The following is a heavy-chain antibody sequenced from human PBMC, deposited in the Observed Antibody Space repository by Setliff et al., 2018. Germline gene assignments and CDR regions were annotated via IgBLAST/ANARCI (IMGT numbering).Heavy chain of an antibody. CDR3: ARKVGRKWFGELLYYYYGMDV. J-gene: IGHJ6*02. CDR2: IYYSGST. Sequence: SETLSLTCTVSGGSISSSSYYWGWIRQPPGKGLEWIGSIYYSGSTYYNPSLKSRVTISVDTSKNQFSLKLSSVTAADTAVYYCARKVGRKWFGELLYYYYGMDVWGQGTTVTVSS. D-gene: IGHD3-10*01. CDR1: GGSISSSSYY. V-gene: IGHV4-39*01.